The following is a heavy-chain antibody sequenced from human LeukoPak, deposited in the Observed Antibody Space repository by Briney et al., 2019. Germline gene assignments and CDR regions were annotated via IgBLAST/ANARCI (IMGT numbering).Heavy chain of an antibody. Sequence: PGGSLRLSCAASGFTFSSYGMHWVRQAPGKGLEWVAVISYDGSNKYYADSVKGRFTISRDNSKNSLYLQMNSLRAEDTAVYYCARDRNPPYFDWLLFYGMDVWGQGTTVTVSS. CDR1: GFTFSSYG. CDR3: ARDRNPPYFDWLLFYGMDV. CDR2: ISYDGSNK. V-gene: IGHV3-30*03. J-gene: IGHJ6*02. D-gene: IGHD3-9*01.